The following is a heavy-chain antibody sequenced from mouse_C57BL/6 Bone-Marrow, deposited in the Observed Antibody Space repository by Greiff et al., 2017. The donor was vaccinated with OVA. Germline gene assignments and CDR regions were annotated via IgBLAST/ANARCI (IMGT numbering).Heavy chain of an antibody. Sequence: VQLKESGAELVRPGASVKLSCTASGFNINDDYMHWVKQRPEQGLEWIGWIDPENGDTEYASKFQGKATITADTSSNTAYLQLSSLTSEDTAVYYCTGGAYYDGSSFAYWGQGTLVTVSA. V-gene: IGHV14-4*01. CDR1: GFNINDDY. CDR3: TGGAYYDGSSFAY. CDR2: IDPENGDT. J-gene: IGHJ3*01. D-gene: IGHD1-1*01.